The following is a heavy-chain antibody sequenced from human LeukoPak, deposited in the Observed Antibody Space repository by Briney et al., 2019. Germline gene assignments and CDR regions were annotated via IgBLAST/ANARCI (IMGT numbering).Heavy chain of an antibody. D-gene: IGHD3-3*01. V-gene: IGHV1-8*03. J-gene: IGHJ4*02. CDR1: GYTFTSYG. CDR2: MNPNSGNT. CDR3: ARRKLDYDFWSGYYLFDY. Sequence: ASVKVSCKASGYTFTSYGISWVRQATGQGLEWMGWMNPNSGNTGYAQKFQGRVTITRNTSISTAYMELSSLRSEDTAVYYCARRKLDYDFWSGYYLFDYWGQGTLVTVSS.